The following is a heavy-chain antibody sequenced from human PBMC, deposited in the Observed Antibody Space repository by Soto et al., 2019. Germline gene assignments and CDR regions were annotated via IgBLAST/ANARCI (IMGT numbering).Heavy chain of an antibody. CDR3: AREVRRGWFAP. V-gene: IGHV3-21*01. CDR2: ISSTSSYM. J-gene: IGHJ5*02. Sequence: VQESGGGLVKPGGSLRVSCAASGFTFSTYTMNWVRQAPGQGLEWVSSISSTSSYMYYADSVKGRFTISRDNAKNSLFLQMHSLRAEDTAVYYCAREVRRGWFAPWGQGTLVTVSS. CDR1: GFTFSTYT.